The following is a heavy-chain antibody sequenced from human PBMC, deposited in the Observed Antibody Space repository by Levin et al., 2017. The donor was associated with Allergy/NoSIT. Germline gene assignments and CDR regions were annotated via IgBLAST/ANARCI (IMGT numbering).Heavy chain of an antibody. V-gene: IGHV3-33*01. J-gene: IGHJ6*03. CDR3: ASLPFVEYQRLYYYYYMDV. Sequence: PGESLKISCAASGFTFSSYGMHWVRQAPGKGLEWVAVIWYDGSNKYYADSVKGRFTISRDNSKNTLYLQMNSLRAEDTAVYYCASLPFVEYQRLYYYYYMDVWGKGTTVTVSS. D-gene: IGHD2-2*01. CDR1: GFTFSSYG. CDR2: IWYDGSNK.